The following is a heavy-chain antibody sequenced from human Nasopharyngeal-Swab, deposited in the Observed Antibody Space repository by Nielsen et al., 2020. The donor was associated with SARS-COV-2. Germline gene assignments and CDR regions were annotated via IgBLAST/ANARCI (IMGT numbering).Heavy chain of an antibody. CDR2: ISSISSYI. Sequence: GGSLRLSCAASGFTFSSYSMNWVRQAPGKGLEWVSSISSISSYIYSADSVKGRFTISRDNAKNSLYLQMNSLRAEDTAVYYCAREGGAGIDYYYGMDVWGQGTTVTVSS. J-gene: IGHJ6*02. D-gene: IGHD6-19*01. CDR1: GFTFSSYS. CDR3: AREGGAGIDYYYGMDV. V-gene: IGHV3-21*01.